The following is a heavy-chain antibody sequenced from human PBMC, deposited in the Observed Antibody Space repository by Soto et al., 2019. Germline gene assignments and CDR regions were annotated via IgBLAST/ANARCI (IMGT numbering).Heavy chain of an antibody. D-gene: IGHD3-9*01. V-gene: IGHV4-59*01. J-gene: IGHJ6*03. CDR3: ARKREYDILTGYSSYYMDV. Sequence: SETLSLTCSVSGGSIRSYYWSWIRQPPGKGLEWIGYIYYSGSTNYNPSLKSRVTISVDTSKNQFSLKLSSVTAADTAVYFCARKREYDILTGYSSYYMDVWGKGTTVTSP. CDR1: GGSIRSYY. CDR2: IYYSGST.